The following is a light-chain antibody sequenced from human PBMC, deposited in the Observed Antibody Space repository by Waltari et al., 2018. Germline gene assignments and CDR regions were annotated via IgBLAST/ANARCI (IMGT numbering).Light chain of an antibody. V-gene: IGKV3-11*01. Sequence: VILTQSPATLSLSPGERATLSCRASQSVANYLAWYQQKPGQAPRLLIYGASNRPTGIPDRFSGTGSGTDFTLIISSLEPEDFAVYYCQKYSASPPAFGGGTKVEI. CDR1: QSVANY. CDR3: QKYSASPPA. J-gene: IGKJ4*01. CDR2: GAS.